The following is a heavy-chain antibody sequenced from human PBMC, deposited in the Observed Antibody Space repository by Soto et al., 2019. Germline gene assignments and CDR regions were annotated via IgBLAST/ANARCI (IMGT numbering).Heavy chain of an antibody. Sequence: QVQLVESGGGVVQPGRSLRLSCAASGFTFSSYAMHWVRQAPGKGLEWVAVISYDGSNKYYADSVKGRFTISRDNSKNTLYLQMNSLRAEDTAVYYWARGGGVAGRLWGYYFDYWGQGTLVTVSS. CDR2: ISYDGSNK. V-gene: IGHV3-30-3*01. D-gene: IGHD6-19*01. CDR3: ARGGGVAGRLWGYYFDY. CDR1: GFTFSSYA. J-gene: IGHJ4*02.